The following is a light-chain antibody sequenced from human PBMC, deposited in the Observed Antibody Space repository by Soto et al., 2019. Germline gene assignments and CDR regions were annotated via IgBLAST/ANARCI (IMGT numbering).Light chain of an antibody. V-gene: IGKV1-5*03. CDR3: QQYHSYWT. Sequence: DIQMTQSPSTLSASIGDRVTITCRASQSISSWLAWYQQKPGKAPKLLIYKAFSLESGVPSRFSGSGSGTEFTLTISSLQPDDFATYYCQQYHSYWTFGQGTKVE. CDR1: QSISSW. J-gene: IGKJ1*01. CDR2: KAF.